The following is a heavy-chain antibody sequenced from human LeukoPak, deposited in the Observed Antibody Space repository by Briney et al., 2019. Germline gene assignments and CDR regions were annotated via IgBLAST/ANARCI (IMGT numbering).Heavy chain of an antibody. Sequence: ASVKVSCKASGYTFTSYTIMWVRQAPGQGLEWMGYISAYNGDTYYAPKFQGRATMTTDTSTNTAFMELRSLRSDDTAIYYCARVKIFGVAISNWFDPWGQGTLVTVSS. CDR1: GYTFTSYT. D-gene: IGHD3-3*01. V-gene: IGHV1-18*01. CDR2: ISAYNGDT. CDR3: ARVKIFGVAISNWFDP. J-gene: IGHJ5*02.